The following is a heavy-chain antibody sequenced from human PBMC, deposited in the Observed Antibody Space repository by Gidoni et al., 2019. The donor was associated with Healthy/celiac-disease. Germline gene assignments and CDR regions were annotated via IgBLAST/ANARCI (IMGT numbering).Heavy chain of an antibody. D-gene: IGHD3-10*01. CDR2: ISSSSSYI. CDR1: GFTFSSYS. CDR3: ARATYYYGSGSPTMDV. V-gene: IGHV3-21*01. J-gene: IGHJ6*02. Sequence: EVQLVESGGGLVKPGGSLRLACAASGFTFSSYSMNWVRQAPGKGLECVSSISSSSSYIYYADSVKCRFTISRDNAKNSLYLQMNSLRAEDTAVYYCARATYYYGSGSPTMDVWGQGTTVTVSS.